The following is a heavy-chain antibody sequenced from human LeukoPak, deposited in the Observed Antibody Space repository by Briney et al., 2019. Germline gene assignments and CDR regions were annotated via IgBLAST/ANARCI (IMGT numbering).Heavy chain of an antibody. CDR2: VYDGGST. V-gene: IGHV4-34*01. Sequence: SETLSLTCAVYGGSFNDYFWTWIRQPPGKGLEWIGEVYDGGSTNYNPSLKSRVIISVDTSKNQFSLRLSSVTAADTAVYYCARGRLGSVVFEGYYYFMDVWGKGTTVTVSS. CDR3: ARGRLGSVVFEGYYYFMDV. CDR1: GGSFNDYF. D-gene: IGHD3-22*01. J-gene: IGHJ6*03.